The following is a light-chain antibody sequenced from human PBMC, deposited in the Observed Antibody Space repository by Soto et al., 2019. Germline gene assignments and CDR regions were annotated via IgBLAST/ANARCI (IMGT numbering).Light chain of an antibody. CDR1: QTVTSS. CDR3: QQYYYWPLT. CDR2: SAS. V-gene: IGKV3-15*01. Sequence: EIVLTQSPATLSLSPGERATLSCRASQTVTSSLAWYQQKPGQAPRLLMYSASTRATGVPARFSGSGSATDFTLIISSLQSEDFAVYYCQQYYYWPLTFGGGTKV. J-gene: IGKJ4*01.